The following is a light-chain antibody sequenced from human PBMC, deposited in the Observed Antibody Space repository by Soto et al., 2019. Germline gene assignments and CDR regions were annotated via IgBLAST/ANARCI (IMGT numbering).Light chain of an antibody. CDR1: SSDVGSYNL. Sequence: QSALTQPASVSGSPGQSITISCTGTSSDVGSYNLVSWYQQHPGKAPKLMIYEGSKRPSGVSNRFSGSKSGNTASLTISGLQAEDEADYYCCSYAGSSWVFGGGTQLTVL. CDR2: EGS. CDR3: CSYAGSSWV. V-gene: IGLV2-23*01. J-gene: IGLJ3*02.